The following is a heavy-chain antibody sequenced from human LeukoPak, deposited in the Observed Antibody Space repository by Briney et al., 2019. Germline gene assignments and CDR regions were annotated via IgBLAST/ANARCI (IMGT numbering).Heavy chain of an antibody. J-gene: IGHJ4*02. V-gene: IGHV3-23*01. D-gene: IGHD6-13*01. CDR3: AKVIAAAGTGPLDY. CDR1: GFTFSSYA. Sequence: GVSLRLSCAASGFTFSSYAMSWVRQAPGKGLEWVSAISGSGGSTYYADSVKGRFTISRDNSKNTLYLQMNSLRAEDTAVYYCAKVIAAAGTGPLDYWGQGTLVTVSS. CDR2: ISGSGGST.